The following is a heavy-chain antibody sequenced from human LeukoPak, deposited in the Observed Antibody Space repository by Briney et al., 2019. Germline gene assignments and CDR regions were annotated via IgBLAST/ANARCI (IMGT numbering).Heavy chain of an antibody. Sequence: SETLSLTCAVYGGSFSGYYWSWIRQPPGKGLEWIGEINHSGSTNYNPSLKSRVTISVDTSKNQFSLTLSSVTAADTAVYYCARRTPPRGYCSGGSCYRGLDFDYWGQGTLVTVSS. D-gene: IGHD2-15*01. V-gene: IGHV4-34*01. J-gene: IGHJ4*02. CDR1: GGSFSGYY. CDR2: INHSGST. CDR3: ARRTPPRGYCSGGSCYRGLDFDY.